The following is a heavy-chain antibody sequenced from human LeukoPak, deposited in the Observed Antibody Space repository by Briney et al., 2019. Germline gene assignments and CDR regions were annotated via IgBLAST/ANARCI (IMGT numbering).Heavy chain of an antibody. CDR1: GFTFSSYS. J-gene: IGHJ6*03. CDR2: ITSSGRYI. Sequence: VGSLRLSCAASGFTFSSYSMNWVRQAPGKGLEWVSSITSSGRYIYYADSVKGRLTISRDKSKYTLYLQMNSLRAEDTAVYYCAREYCSSTSCPKPYYNYYYMDVWGKGTTVTVSS. CDR3: AREYCSSTSCPKPYYNYYYMDV. D-gene: IGHD2-2*01. V-gene: IGHV3-21*04.